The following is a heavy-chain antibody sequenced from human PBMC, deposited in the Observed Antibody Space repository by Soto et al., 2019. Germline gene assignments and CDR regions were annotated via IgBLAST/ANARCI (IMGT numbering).Heavy chain of an antibody. V-gene: IGHV5-51*01. CDR2: IYPGDSDI. J-gene: IGHJ6*02. D-gene: IGHD3-3*01. CDR1: GHSFTSYW. CDR3: ARRSKGPIFYHYYGMDV. Sequence: GESLKISCKGSGHSFTSYWIGWVRQMPGKGLEWMGIIYPGDSDIRYSPSFQGQVTTSADKSISTAYLQWSSLKASDTAMYYCARRSKGPIFYHYYGMDVWGQGTTVTVSS.